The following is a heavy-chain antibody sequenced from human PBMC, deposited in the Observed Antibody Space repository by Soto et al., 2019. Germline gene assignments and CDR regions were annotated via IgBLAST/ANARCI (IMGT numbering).Heavy chain of an antibody. J-gene: IGHJ6*03. V-gene: IGHV4-34*01. CDR1: GASFSGYY. Sequence: SETLSLTCAVYGASFSGYYWSWIRQPPGKGLEWIGEINHSGSTNYNPSLKSRVTISVDTSKNQFSLKLSSVTAADTAVYYCEVWLGEYYYYYMDVWGKGTTVTVSS. CDR3: EVWLGEYYYYYMDV. D-gene: IGHD3-10*01. CDR2: INHSGST.